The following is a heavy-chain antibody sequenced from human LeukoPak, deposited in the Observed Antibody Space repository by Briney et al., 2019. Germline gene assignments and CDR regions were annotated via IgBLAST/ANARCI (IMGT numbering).Heavy chain of an antibody. D-gene: IGHD3-10*01. CDR1: GYTFTGYY. V-gene: IGHV1-2*02. CDR3: ARDVVTMVRGVIPWFDP. Sequence: GASVKVSCKASGYTFTGYYMHWVRQAPGQGLEWMGWINPNSGGTNYAQKFQGRVTMTRDTSIGTAYMELSRLRSDDTAVYYCARDVVTMVRGVIPWFDPWGQGTLVTVSS. J-gene: IGHJ5*02. CDR2: INPNSGGT.